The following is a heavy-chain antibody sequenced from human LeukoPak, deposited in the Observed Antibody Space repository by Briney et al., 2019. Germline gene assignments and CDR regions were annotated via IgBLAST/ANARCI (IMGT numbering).Heavy chain of an antibody. CDR3: ARAGYFDWGPFDY. V-gene: IGHV4-38-2*02. CDR1: GSSMSSDYY. J-gene: IGHJ4*02. D-gene: IGHD3-9*01. Sequence: KSSETLSLTCTVSGSSMSSDYYWGWIRQPPGKGLEWIGYIYYSGSTYYNPSLKSRVTISVDTSKNQFSLKLSSVTAADTAVYYCARAGYFDWGPFDYWGQGTLVTVSS. CDR2: IYYSGST.